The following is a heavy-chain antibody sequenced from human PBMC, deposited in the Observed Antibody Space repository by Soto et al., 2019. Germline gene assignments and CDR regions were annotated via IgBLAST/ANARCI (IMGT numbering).Heavy chain of an antibody. CDR1: GGSITSGGYY. D-gene: IGHD6-13*01. J-gene: IGHJ4*02. V-gene: IGHV4-31*03. Sequence: SETLSLTCTVSGGSITSGGYYWSWIRQHPGKGLEWIGYTYYSGFTYYNPSLKSRVTISVDTSKNQFSLKLSSVTAADTAVYYCARRYSSSFDYWGQGTLVTVSS. CDR3: ARRYSSSFDY. CDR2: TYYSGFT.